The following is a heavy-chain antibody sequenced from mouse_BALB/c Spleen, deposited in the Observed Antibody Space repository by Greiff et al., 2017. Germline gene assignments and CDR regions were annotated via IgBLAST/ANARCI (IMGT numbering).Heavy chain of an antibody. Sequence: EVQLQQSGAELVRPGALVKLSCKASGFNIKDYYMHWVKQRPEQGLEWIGWIDPENGNTIYDPKFQGKASITADASSNTAYLQLSSLTSEDTAVYYCASPANWDAFAYWGQGTLVTVSA. J-gene: IGHJ3*01. D-gene: IGHD4-1*01. CDR3: ASPANWDAFAY. V-gene: IGHV14-1*02. CDR2: IDPENGNT. CDR1: GFNIKDYY.